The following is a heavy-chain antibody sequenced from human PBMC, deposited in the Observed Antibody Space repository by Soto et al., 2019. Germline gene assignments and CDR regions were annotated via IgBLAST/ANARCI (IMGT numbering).Heavy chain of an antibody. V-gene: IGHV5-51*01. CDR3: AKGARLGTGENDYFAS. CDR1: GFTYINYW. Sequence: EVQLVQSGAEVKKPGDSLKISCQGSGFTYINYWIDWVRQKPGKGLEWMGRIYPHDSDTRYGPSFQGQVTISADKSRRTAYLQLRSLKASDTAVYYCAKGARLGTGENDYFASWGQGTQITVS. CDR2: IYPHDSDT. J-gene: IGHJ4*02. D-gene: IGHD2-8*02.